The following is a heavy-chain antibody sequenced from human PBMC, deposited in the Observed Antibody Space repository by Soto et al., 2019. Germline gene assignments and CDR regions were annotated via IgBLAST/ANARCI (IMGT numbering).Heavy chain of an antibody. CDR2: INPNSGDT. Sequence: XSVKVSCKASRYTFTGYDMHWVRQAPGQGLEWMGWINPNSGDTKYAQKFQGRVTMTRDTSTRTAYMEVSRLTSDDTAVYYCARSLSTIGGRPDSWGQGTLVTVSS. J-gene: IGHJ4*02. CDR3: ARSLSTIGGRPDS. CDR1: RYTFTGYD. D-gene: IGHD6-6*01. V-gene: IGHV1-2*02.